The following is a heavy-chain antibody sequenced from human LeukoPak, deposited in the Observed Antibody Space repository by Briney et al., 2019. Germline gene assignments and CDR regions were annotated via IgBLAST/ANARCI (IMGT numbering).Heavy chain of an antibody. D-gene: IGHD6-13*01. Sequence: GGSLRLSCAASGFTFSSYWMGWVRQAPGKGLEWVASIKQDGAEKHYVDSVKGRFTISRDNAENSLYLQMNSLRAEDTAVYYCAREAQLVLNWFDPWGQGTLVTVSS. J-gene: IGHJ5*02. CDR1: GFTFSSYW. CDR3: AREAQLVLNWFDP. CDR2: IKQDGAEK. V-gene: IGHV3-7*01.